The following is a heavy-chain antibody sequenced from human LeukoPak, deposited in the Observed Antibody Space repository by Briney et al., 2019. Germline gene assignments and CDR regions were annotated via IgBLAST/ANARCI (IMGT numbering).Heavy chain of an antibody. CDR3: ARGRPRGYCSSTSCYVDYYYGMDV. V-gene: IGHV4-34*01. CDR2: INHSGST. D-gene: IGHD2-2*01. CDR1: GGSISNYH. J-gene: IGHJ6*02. Sequence: SETLSLTCTVSGGSISNYHWNWIRQPPGKGLEWIGEINHSGSTNYNPSLKSRVTISLDTSKNQFSLMLSSVTAADTAVYYCARGRPRGYCSSTSCYVDYYYGMDVWGQGTTVTVSS.